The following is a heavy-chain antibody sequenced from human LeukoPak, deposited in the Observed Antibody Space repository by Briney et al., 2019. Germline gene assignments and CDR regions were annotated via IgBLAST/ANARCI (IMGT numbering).Heavy chain of an antibody. CDR1: GFTFSGYS. V-gene: IGHV3-21*01. D-gene: IGHD6-19*01. Sequence: GGSLGLSCAASGFTFSGYSMNWVRQAPGKGLEWVSSISSSSSYIYYADSVKGRFTISRDNAKNSLYLQMNSLRAEDTAVYYCARDVTTAYSSGWYSYFDYWGQGTLVTVSS. CDR3: ARDVTTAYSSGWYSYFDY. J-gene: IGHJ4*02. CDR2: ISSSSSYI.